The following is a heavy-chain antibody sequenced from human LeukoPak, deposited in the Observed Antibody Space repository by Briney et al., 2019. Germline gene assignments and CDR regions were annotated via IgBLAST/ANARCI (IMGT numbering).Heavy chain of an antibody. CDR3: ARDPYYYGSGSYYNPDLLLGIDY. J-gene: IGHJ4*02. CDR1: GVTFSSYW. V-gene: IGHV3-7*03. Sequence: PGGSLRLSCAASGVTFSSYWMSWVRQAPGKGLEWVANIKQDGSEKYYVDSVKGRFTISRDNAKNSLYLQMNSLRAEDTAVYYCARDPYYYGSGSYYNPDLLLGIDYWGQGTLVTVSS. CDR2: IKQDGSEK. D-gene: IGHD3-10*01.